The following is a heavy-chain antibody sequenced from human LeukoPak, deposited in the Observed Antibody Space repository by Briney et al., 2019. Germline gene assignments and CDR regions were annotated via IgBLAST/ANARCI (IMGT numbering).Heavy chain of an antibody. CDR1: GGSISSSSYY. Sequence: PSETLSLTCTVSGGSISSSSYYWGWIRRPPGKGLEWIGSIYYSGSTYYNPSLKSRVSISIDTSNNHFSLRLSYVTAADTALYYCARRRYYDSTGYLDWGQGTLVTVSS. J-gene: IGHJ1*01. CDR2: IYYSGST. D-gene: IGHD3-22*01. V-gene: IGHV4-39*02. CDR3: ARRRYYDSTGYLD.